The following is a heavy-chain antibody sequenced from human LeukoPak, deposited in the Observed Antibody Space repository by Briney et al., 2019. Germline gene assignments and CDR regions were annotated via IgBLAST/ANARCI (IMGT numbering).Heavy chain of an antibody. CDR3: ARVVVPAAKNYYYMDV. Sequence: SQTLSLTCTVSGGSISSGSYYWSWIRQPAGKGLEWIGRIYTSGSTNYNPSLKSRVPISVDTSKNQFSLKLSSVTAADTAVYYCARVVVPAAKNYYYMDVWGKGTTVTVSS. J-gene: IGHJ6*03. V-gene: IGHV4-61*02. CDR2: IYTSGST. CDR1: GGSISSGSYY. D-gene: IGHD2-2*01.